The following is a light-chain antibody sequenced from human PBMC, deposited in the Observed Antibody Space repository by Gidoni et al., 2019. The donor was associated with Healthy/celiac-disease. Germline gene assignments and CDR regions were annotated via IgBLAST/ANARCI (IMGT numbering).Light chain of an antibody. Sequence: DIQMTQSPSTLSASVGDRVTITCRASKSISSWLAWYQQKPGKAPKLLTYDASSLESGVPSRFSGSGSETEFTLTISSLQPDDFATYYCQQYHSYRTFGQGTKVEIK. CDR1: KSISSW. CDR3: QQYHSYRT. CDR2: DAS. J-gene: IGKJ1*01. V-gene: IGKV1-5*01.